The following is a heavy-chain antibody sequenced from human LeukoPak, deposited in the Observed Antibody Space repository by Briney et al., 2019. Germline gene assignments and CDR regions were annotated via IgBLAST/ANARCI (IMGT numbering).Heavy chain of an antibody. J-gene: IGHJ4*02. Sequence: PGRSLRLPCAASGFTFSSYAMHWVRQAPGKGLEWVAVISYDGSNKYYADSVKGRFTISRDNSKNTLYLQMNSLRAEDTAVYYCARDSNRGSYFAYWGQGTLVTVSS. CDR2: ISYDGSNK. CDR1: GFTFSSYA. CDR3: ARDSNRGSYFAY. V-gene: IGHV3-30-3*01. D-gene: IGHD1-26*01.